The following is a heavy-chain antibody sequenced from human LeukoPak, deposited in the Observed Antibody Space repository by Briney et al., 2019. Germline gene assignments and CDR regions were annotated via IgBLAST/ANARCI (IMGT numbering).Heavy chain of an antibody. D-gene: IGHD6-13*01. CDR2: ISYDGSNK. Sequence: PGRSLRLSCAASGFTFSSYGMHWVRQAPGKGLEWVAVISYDGSNKYYADSVKGRFTISRDNSKNTLYLQMNSLRAEDTAVYYCAKEQQQLVRYYYYGMDVWGQGTTVTVSS. CDR1: GFTFSSYG. CDR3: AKEQQQLVRYYYYGMDV. J-gene: IGHJ6*02. V-gene: IGHV3-30*18.